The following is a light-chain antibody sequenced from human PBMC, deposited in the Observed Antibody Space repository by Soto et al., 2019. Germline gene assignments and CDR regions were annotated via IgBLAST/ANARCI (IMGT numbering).Light chain of an antibody. CDR1: QPVNNN. CDR2: GAS. CDR3: QQYEKWPPSIT. Sequence: IVMTQSPATLSVSPGDRVTLSCRSSQPVNNNLAWYQHKPGQAPRLLIYGASTRATGISARFSGGGSGTEFTLTISSLQSEDFALYFCQQYEKWPPSITFGQGTRREIK. J-gene: IGKJ5*01. V-gene: IGKV3-15*01.